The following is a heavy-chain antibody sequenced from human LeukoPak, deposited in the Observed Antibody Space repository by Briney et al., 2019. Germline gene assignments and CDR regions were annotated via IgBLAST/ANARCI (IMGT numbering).Heavy chain of an antibody. CDR3: AKDGSGNNYYYMDV. Sequence: GGSLRLSCAASGFTFDDYAMHWVRQAPGKGLEWVSLISWDGGSTYYADSVKGRFTISRDNSKNSLYLQMNSLRAEDTALYYCAKDGSGNNYYYMDVWGKGTTVTVSS. CDR1: GFTFDDYA. V-gene: IGHV3-43D*03. J-gene: IGHJ6*03. CDR2: ISWDGGST. D-gene: IGHD3-10*01.